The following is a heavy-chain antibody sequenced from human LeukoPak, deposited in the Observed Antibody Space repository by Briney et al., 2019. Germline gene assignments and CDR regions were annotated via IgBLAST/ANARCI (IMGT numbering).Heavy chain of an antibody. V-gene: IGHV1-18*01. D-gene: IGHD5-12*01. Sequence: ASVKLSCKASGYTFTSYGISWVRQAPGQGLEWMGWISAYNGNTNTTQKLQGRVTMTTDTSTSTAYMELRSLRSDDTAVYYCARDLGVRVTTTWDYWGQGTLVTVSS. CDR3: ARDLGVRVTTTWDY. CDR1: GYTFTSYG. CDR2: ISAYNGNT. J-gene: IGHJ4*02.